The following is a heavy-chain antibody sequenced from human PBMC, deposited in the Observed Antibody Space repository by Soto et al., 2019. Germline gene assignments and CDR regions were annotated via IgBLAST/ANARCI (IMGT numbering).Heavy chain of an antibody. CDR2: ISGSSAST. Sequence: EVQLLESGGGLVQPGGSLRLSCAASGFTFSSYAMSWVRQAPGKGLEWVSTISGSSASTFYVDSVKGRFTISRDNSKNTLYLQMNSLRADDSAIYYCAKDSRRYNWNDGWAFDYWAQGTLVTVSS. CDR1: GFTFSSYA. CDR3: AKDSRRYNWNDGWAFDY. V-gene: IGHV3-23*01. J-gene: IGHJ4*02. D-gene: IGHD1-1*01.